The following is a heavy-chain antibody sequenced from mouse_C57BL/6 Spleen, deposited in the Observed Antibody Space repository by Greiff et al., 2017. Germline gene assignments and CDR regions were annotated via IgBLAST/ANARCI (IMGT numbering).Heavy chain of an antibody. D-gene: IGHD2-2*01. CDR1: GYTFTDYY. V-gene: IGHV1-76*01. CDR2: IYPGSGNT. J-gene: IGHJ1*03. CDR3: ARFGYDVRYFDV. Sequence: QVQLKQSGAELVRPGASVKLSCKASGYTFTDYYINWVKQRPGQGLEWIARIYPGSGNTYYNEKFKGKATLTAEKSSSTAYMQLSSLTSEDSAVYFCARFGYDVRYFDVWGTGTTVTVSS.